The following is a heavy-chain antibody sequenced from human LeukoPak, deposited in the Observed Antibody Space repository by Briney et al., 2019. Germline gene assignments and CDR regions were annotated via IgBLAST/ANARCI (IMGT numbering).Heavy chain of an antibody. J-gene: IGHJ4*02. D-gene: IGHD1-1*01. V-gene: IGHV4-34*01. CDR2: INHSGST. Sequence: SETLSLTCAVYGGSFSGYYWSWIRQPPGKGLEWIGEINHSGSTNYNPSLKRRVTISVDTSKNQFSLKLGSVTAADTAVYYCARGPVGGYLPDWGQGTLVTVSS. CDR1: GGSFSGYY. CDR3: ARGPVGGYLPD.